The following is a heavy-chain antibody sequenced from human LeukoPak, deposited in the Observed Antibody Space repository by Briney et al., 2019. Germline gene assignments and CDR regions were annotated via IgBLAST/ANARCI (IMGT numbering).Heavy chain of an antibody. D-gene: IGHD6-19*01. Sequence: PGRSLRLSCAASGFTFSSYGMHWVRQAPGKGLEWVAVIWYDGSNKYYADSVKGRFTNSRDNSKNTLYLQMNSLRAEDTAVYYCAREYHSGWYYFDYWGQGSLVTVSS. CDR3: AREYHSGWYYFDY. V-gene: IGHV3-33*01. CDR2: IWYDGSNK. CDR1: GFTFSSYG. J-gene: IGHJ4*02.